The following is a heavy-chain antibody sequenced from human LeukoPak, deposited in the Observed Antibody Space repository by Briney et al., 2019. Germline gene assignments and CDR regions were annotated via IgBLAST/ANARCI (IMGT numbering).Heavy chain of an antibody. CDR3: ASTYYYGSGSLDY. CDR1: GFTFSIYA. Sequence: GGSLRLSCAASGFTFSIYAMPWVRQAPGKGLEWVAVISYDGSNKYYADSVKGRFTISRDNSKNTLYLQMNSLRAEDTAVYYCASTYYYGSGSLDYWGQGTLVTVSS. CDR2: ISYDGSNK. V-gene: IGHV3-30-3*01. J-gene: IGHJ4*02. D-gene: IGHD3-10*01.